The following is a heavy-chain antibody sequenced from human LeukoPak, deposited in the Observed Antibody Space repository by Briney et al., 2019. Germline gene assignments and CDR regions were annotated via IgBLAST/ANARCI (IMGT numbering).Heavy chain of an antibody. J-gene: IGHJ4*02. CDR2: IYYSGST. D-gene: IGHD4-11*01. CDR3: ARLGFAVTTAFDY. CDR1: GGSISSYY. V-gene: IGHV4-59*01. Sequence: SETLSLTCTVSGGSISSYYWSWIRQPPGKGLGWIGYIYYSGSTNYNPSLKSRVTISVDTSKNQFSLKLSSVTAADTAVYYCARLGFAVTTAFDYWGQGTLVTVSS.